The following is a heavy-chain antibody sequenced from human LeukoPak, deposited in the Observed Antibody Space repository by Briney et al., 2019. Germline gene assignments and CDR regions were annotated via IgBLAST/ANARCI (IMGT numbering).Heavy chain of an antibody. CDR1: GGSISSSSYY. V-gene: IGHV4-39*07. D-gene: IGHD3-3*01. CDR3: ARPYYDFWSGSTNYYFDL. CDR2: IYYSGST. J-gene: IGHJ2*01. Sequence: PSETLSLTCTVSGGSISSSSYYWGWIRQPPGKGLEWIGSIYYSGSTYYNPSLKSRVTISVDTSKNQFSLKLSSVTAADTAVYYCARPYYDFWSGSTNYYFDLWGRGTLVTVSS.